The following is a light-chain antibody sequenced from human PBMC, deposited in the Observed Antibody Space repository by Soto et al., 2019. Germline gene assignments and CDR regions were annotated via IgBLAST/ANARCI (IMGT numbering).Light chain of an antibody. CDR2: GAS. V-gene: IGKV3-20*01. J-gene: IGKJ1*01. Sequence: EIVLTQSPGTLSLSPGERATLSCRASQSVSSSFLAWYLQKPGQAPSLLIYGASSRATAIPDRFSGSGSGTDFPLTISRLEPEDFAVYYCHQYGSSPRTFGQGTKVEIK. CDR3: HQYGSSPRT. CDR1: QSVSSSF.